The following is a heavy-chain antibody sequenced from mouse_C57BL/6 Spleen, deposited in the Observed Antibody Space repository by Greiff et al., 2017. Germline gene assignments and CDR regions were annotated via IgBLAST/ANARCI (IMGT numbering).Heavy chain of an antibody. CDR1: GFSLTSYG. V-gene: IGHV2-6-1*01. D-gene: IGHD1-1*01. CDR2: IWSDGST. CDR3: ARHRGYYGSWGYFDV. J-gene: IGHJ1*03. Sequence: QVQLKESGPGLVAPSQSLSITCTVSGFSLTSYGVHWVRQPPGKGLEWLVVIWSDGSTTYNSALKSRLSISKDNSKSQVFLKMNSLQTDDTAMYYCARHRGYYGSWGYFDVWGTGTTVTVSS.